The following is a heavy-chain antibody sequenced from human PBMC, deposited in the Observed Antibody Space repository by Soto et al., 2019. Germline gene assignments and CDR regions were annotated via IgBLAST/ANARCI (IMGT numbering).Heavy chain of an antibody. CDR2: INPNSGGT. Sequence: ASVKVSCKASGYTFTGYYMHWVRQAPGRGLEWMGWINPNSGGTNYAQKFQGWVTMTRDTSISTAYMELSRLRSDDTAVYYCARNYYGDLHGPYYFDYWGQGTLVTVSS. D-gene: IGHD4-17*01. CDR3: ARNYYGDLHGPYYFDY. V-gene: IGHV1-2*04. J-gene: IGHJ4*02. CDR1: GYTFTGYY.